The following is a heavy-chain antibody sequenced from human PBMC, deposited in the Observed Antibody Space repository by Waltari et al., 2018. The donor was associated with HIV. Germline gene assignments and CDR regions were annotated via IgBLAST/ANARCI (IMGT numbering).Heavy chain of an antibody. J-gene: IGHJ4*02. CDR2: IRSKADGGAT. CDR3: TTFEMGTTRNF. CDR1: GFTSKNAW. Sequence: VQLVESGGASVPPGGSRKIHCAVSGFTSKNAWLGWVRQAPGKGLQWLGHIRSKADGGATDYAAPLSGRFAISTDDFNNTMFLEMKTLKVDDTAVYYCTTFEMGTTRNFWGQGTLVTVSS. D-gene: IGHD1-26*01. V-gene: IGHV3-15*02.